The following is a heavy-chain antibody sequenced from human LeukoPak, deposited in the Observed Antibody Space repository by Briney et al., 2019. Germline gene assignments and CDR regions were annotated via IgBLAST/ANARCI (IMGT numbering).Heavy chain of an antibody. Sequence: ASVKVSCKASGYTFTSYAMHWVRQAPGQRLEWMGWINAGNGNTKYSQKFQGRATITRDTSASTAYKELSSLRSEDTAVYYCARDGISYCSGGSCCPFVYWGQGTLVTVSS. D-gene: IGHD2-15*01. V-gene: IGHV1-3*01. CDR3: ARDGISYCSGGSCCPFVY. J-gene: IGHJ4*02. CDR2: INAGNGNT. CDR1: GYTFTSYA.